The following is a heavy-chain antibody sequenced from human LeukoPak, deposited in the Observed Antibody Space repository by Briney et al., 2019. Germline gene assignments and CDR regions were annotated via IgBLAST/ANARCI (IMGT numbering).Heavy chain of an antibody. D-gene: IGHD6-13*01. Sequence: ASVKVSCKASGYTFTSYDINWVRQATGQGLEWMGWMNPNSGNTGYAQKFQGRVTMTRNTSISTAYMELSSLRSEDTAVYYCARGRRQQLASDLKYYYYYMDVWGKGTTVTVSS. V-gene: IGHV1-8*01. J-gene: IGHJ6*03. CDR2: MNPNSGNT. CDR1: GYTFTSYD. CDR3: ARGRRQQLASDLKYYYYYMDV.